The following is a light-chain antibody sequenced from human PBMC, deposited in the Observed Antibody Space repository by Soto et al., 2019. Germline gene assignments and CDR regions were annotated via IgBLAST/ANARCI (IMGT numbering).Light chain of an antibody. V-gene: IGLV2-14*01. CDR3: SSYTGSRTFV. J-gene: IGLJ1*01. Sequence: QSVLTQPASVSGSPGQSITISCTGTSSDVGGYDYVSWYQQLPGKAPKLLIYDVNNRPSGVSHRFSGSKSGNTASLTISGLQAEDEADYYCSSYTGSRTFVFGTGTKLTVL. CDR2: DVN. CDR1: SSDVGGYDY.